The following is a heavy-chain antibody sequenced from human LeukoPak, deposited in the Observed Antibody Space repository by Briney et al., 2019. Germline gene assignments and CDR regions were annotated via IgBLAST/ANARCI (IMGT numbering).Heavy chain of an antibody. D-gene: IGHD6-13*01. V-gene: IGHV3-33*01. CDR1: GFTFSSYA. CDR3: ARGQQLVADY. CDR2: IWYDGSNK. J-gene: IGHJ4*02. Sequence: GGSLRLSCAASGFTFSSYAIHWVRQAPGKGLEWVAIIWYDGSNKNYGDSVKGRFTISRDNSKNTVYLQMNSLRAEDTAVYYCARGQQLVADYWGQGTLVTVSS.